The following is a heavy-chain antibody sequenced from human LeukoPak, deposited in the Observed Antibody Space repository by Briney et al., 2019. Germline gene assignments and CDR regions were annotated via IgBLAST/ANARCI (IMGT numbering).Heavy chain of an antibody. CDR2: ISSSSSYI. V-gene: IGHV3-21*01. Sequence: GGSLRLSCAASGFTFSSYSMNWVRQAPGKGLEWVSSISSSSSYIYYADSVKGRFTISRDNAKNSLYLQMNSLRAEDAAVYYCARGYSGYHLGAGYWGQGTLVTVSS. CDR1: GFTFSSYS. CDR3: ARGYSGYHLGAGY. J-gene: IGHJ4*02. D-gene: IGHD5-12*01.